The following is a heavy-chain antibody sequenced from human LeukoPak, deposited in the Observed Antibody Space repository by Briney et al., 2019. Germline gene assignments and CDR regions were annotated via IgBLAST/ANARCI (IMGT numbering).Heavy chain of an antibody. CDR3: VGQQPWGQ. Sequence: ASVKVSCKASGGTFSSYAISWVRQAPGQGLEWMGRIIPGFDMADYAQKFKGTVTITADKSTSTAYMELNSLTSEDTAVYYCVGQQPWGQWGQGTLVTVSS. CDR1: GGTFSSYA. J-gene: IGHJ4*01. CDR2: IIPGFDMA. D-gene: IGHD6-13*01. V-gene: IGHV1-69*04.